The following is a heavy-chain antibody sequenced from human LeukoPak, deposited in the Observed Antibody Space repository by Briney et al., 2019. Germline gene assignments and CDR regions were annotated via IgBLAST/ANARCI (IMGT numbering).Heavy chain of an antibody. Sequence: HPGGSLRLSCAASGFTFSSYSMNWVRQAPGKGLEWVSYISSSSSNIYYADSVKGRFTISRDNAKNSLYLQMNSLRAGDTAVYYCARAARPAGIEANVQSNWGQGTLVTVSS. J-gene: IGHJ4*02. CDR1: GFTFSSYS. CDR3: ARAARPAGIEANVQSN. D-gene: IGHD6-13*01. V-gene: IGHV3-48*01. CDR2: ISSSSSNI.